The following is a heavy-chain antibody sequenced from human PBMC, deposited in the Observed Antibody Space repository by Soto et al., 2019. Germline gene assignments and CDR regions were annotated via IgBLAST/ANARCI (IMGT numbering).Heavy chain of an antibody. V-gene: IGHV4-59*08. J-gene: IGHJ3*02. CDR3: ARRSGGVFDI. Sequence: QVQLQESGPGLVKPSETLSLTCTVSGGSISSYYWNWIRQPPGKGLEWIGYIYYSGSTNYNPSLKSRVTTSVDTSKNQFSLKLSSVTAADTAVYYCARRSGGVFDIWGQGTMVTVSS. CDR2: IYYSGST. CDR1: GGSISSYY. D-gene: IGHD3-10*01.